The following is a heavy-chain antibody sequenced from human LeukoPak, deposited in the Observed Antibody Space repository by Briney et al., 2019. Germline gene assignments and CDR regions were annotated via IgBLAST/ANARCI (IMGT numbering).Heavy chain of an antibody. CDR1: GYTFTGYY. CDR3: ARVGYSSSSPFDH. CDR2: INPNSGGT. Sequence: ASVKVSCKASGYTFTGYYMHWVRQAPGQGLEWMGWINPNSGGTNYAQKFQGRVTMTRDTSISTAYMELSRLRSDDTAVYYCARVGYSSSSPFDHWGQGTLVTVSS. J-gene: IGHJ4*02. D-gene: IGHD6-6*01. V-gene: IGHV1-2*02.